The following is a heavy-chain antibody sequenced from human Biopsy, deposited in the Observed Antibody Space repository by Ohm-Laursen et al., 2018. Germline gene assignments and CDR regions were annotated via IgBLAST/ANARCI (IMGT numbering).Heavy chain of an antibody. CDR3: AREPRIAAVAYFDP. V-gene: IGHV4-4*07. CDR1: GGSISNYY. Sequence: TLSLTCTVSGGSISNYYWSWIRQPAGKGLEWIGRIYSSGSTDYNPSLKSRATMSVDTSKNQFSLILSSMTAADTAVYYCAREPRIAAVAYFDPWGQGTLVTGSS. J-gene: IGHJ5*02. CDR2: IYSSGST. D-gene: IGHD6-13*01.